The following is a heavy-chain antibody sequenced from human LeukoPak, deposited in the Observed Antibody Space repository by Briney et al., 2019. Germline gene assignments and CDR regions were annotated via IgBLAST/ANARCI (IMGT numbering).Heavy chain of an antibody. D-gene: IGHD6-13*01. V-gene: IGHV5-51*01. CDR1: GYIFSIDW. Sequence: GESLKISSKGSGYIFSIDWIAWVRQMPGKGLEWMGIIYPGDSNTRYSPSFQGQVTISADKSVTTAYLQWSSLKASDTAMYYCARRARYHSSIPLDFWGQGTQVIVSS. CDR3: ARRARYHSSIPLDF. CDR2: IYPGDSNT. J-gene: IGHJ4*02.